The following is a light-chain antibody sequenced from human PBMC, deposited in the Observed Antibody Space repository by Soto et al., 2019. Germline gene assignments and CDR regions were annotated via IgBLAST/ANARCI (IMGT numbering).Light chain of an antibody. CDR2: GAS. CDR1: KSISSN. J-gene: IGKJ1*01. CDR3: QQDNNWPPWT. V-gene: IGKV3-15*01. Sequence: EIVMTQSPATLSVSPGERATLSCRASKSISSNLARYQQKPGQAPRLLIYGASTRATGIPARFSGSESGTEFTLTISSLQSEDFAVYYCQQDNNWPPWTFGQGTKVEIK.